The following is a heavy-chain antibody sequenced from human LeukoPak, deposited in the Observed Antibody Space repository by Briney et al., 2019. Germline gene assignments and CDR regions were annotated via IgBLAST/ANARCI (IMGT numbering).Heavy chain of an antibody. V-gene: IGHV3-23*01. Sequence: PGGSLRLSCAVSGFTFSSYAMSWVRQAPGKGLEWVSGISGSGGSTDYADPVRGRFTISRDNSKNMVYLQMNSLRAEDTAVYYCAKDREVIVPAAGDYWGQGTLVTVSS. D-gene: IGHD2-2*01. CDR3: AKDREVIVPAAGDY. J-gene: IGHJ4*02. CDR1: GFTFSSYA. CDR2: ISGSGGST.